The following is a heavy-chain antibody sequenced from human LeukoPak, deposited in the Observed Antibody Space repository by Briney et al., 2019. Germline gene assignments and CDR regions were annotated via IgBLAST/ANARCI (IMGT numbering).Heavy chain of an antibody. D-gene: IGHD1-26*01. CDR2: ISGGGGSI. J-gene: IGHJ4*02. V-gene: IGHV3-23*01. CDR1: GFTFSNYA. CDR3: AKGSGSGTYYAYNFDY. Sequence: GGSLRLSCAASGFTFSNYAMSWVRQAPGKGLEWVSIISGGGGSIYYADSVKGRFTISRDNSKNTLNLQMNSLRAEDTAAYYCAKGSGSGTYYAYNFDYWGQGTLVTVSS.